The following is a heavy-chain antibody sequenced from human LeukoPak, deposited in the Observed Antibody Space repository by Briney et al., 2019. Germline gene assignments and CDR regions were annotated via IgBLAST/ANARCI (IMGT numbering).Heavy chain of an antibody. CDR1: GITFSKYV. Sequence: GGSLRLSCEASGITFSKYVMSWVRQAPGKGLEWVSAIGGRGGSTYYADFLEGRFTIARDNSKDMVYLQMNSLKVEDTAIYYCGKEGGAWGQGTKVTVSS. V-gene: IGHV3-23*01. D-gene: IGHD3-16*01. CDR2: IGGRGGST. J-gene: IGHJ5*02. CDR3: GKEGGA.